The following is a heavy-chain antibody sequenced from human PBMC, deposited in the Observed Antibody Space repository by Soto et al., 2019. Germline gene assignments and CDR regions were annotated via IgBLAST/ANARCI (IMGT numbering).Heavy chain of an antibody. Sequence: HPGGSLRLSCTASGFTFRNYAMSWVRQAPGKGLEWVSDISGSGDNARYADSVKGRFTISRDNSKNTLFLQMNSLRVDDTAVYYCGKERRGSGWSVCNFWGQGTLVTVYS. D-gene: IGHD6-19*01. CDR1: GFTFRNYA. CDR2: ISGSGDNA. J-gene: IGHJ4*02. CDR3: GKERRGSGWSVCNF. V-gene: IGHV3-23*01.